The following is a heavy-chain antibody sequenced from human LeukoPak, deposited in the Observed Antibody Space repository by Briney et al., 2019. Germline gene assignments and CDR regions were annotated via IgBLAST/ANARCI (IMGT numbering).Heavy chain of an antibody. CDR1: GGTFSSYA. V-gene: IGHV1-69*05. CDR2: IIPIFGTA. Sequence: ASVKVSCKASGGTFSSYAISWVRQAPGQGLEWMGGIIPIFGTANYAQKFQGRVTFTTDESTSTAYMELSSLRSEDTAVYYCARGDDILTGFDYWGQGTLVTVSS. CDR3: ARGDDILTGFDY. D-gene: IGHD3-9*01. J-gene: IGHJ4*02.